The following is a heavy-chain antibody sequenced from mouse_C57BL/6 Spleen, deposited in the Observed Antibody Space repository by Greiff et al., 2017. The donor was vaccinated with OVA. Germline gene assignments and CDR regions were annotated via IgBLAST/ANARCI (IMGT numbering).Heavy chain of an antibody. J-gene: IGHJ3*01. CDR3: GLLRGTWFAY. CDR2: IDPSDSYT. Sequence: QVQLKQPGAELVKPGASVKLSCKASGYTFTSYWMQWVKQRPGQGLEWIGEIDPSDSYTNYNQKFKGKATLTVDTSSSTAYMQLSSLTSEDSAVYYCGLLRGTWFAYWGQGTLVTVSA. V-gene: IGHV1-50*01. CDR1: GYTFTSYW. D-gene: IGHD1-1*01.